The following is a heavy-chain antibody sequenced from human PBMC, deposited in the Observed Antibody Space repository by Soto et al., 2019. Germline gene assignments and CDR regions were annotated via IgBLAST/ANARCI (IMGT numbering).Heavy chain of an antibody. D-gene: IGHD3-16*01. V-gene: IGHV3-48*02. CDR3: ARPGEGALFYYAMDV. CDR1: GFTFIDYS. CDR2: ISGRGDAI. J-gene: IGHJ6*02. Sequence: EVQLVESGGGLVQPGGSLRLSCAASGFTFIDYSMNWIRQAPGKGLEWISFISGRGDAIYYADSLKGRFIVSRDNAKNSLYPQMNSLSDDDTAVYYCARPGEGALFYYAMDVWGQGTTVTVSS.